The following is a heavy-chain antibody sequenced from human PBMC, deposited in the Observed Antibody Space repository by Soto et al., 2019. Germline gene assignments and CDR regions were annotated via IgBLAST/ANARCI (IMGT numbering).Heavy chain of an antibody. CDR3: VRRGDYGDY. CDR1: GFTFNTYS. J-gene: IGHJ4*02. Sequence: EVQLVESGGGLVQPGGSLRLSGAASGFTFNTYSMNWVRQAPGKGLEWVSYISSGATTMLYADSVKGRFTVSRDNAKNSLDLLMNSLRAEDTAVYYCVRRGDYGDYWGQGTLVTVSS. V-gene: IGHV3-48*01. CDR2: ISSGATTM.